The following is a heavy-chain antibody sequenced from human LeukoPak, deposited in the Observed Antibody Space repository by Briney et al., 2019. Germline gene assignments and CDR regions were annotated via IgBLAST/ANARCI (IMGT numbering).Heavy chain of an antibody. J-gene: IGHJ4*02. CDR1: GYTFTSYG. D-gene: IGHD1-26*01. Sequence: ASVKVSCKASGYTFTSYGISWVRQAPGQGLEWMGWISPYNGDTNYAQNLQDRVTVTTDSSTSTAYMELRSLTSDDTAVYYCARCPRSGSYLNYWGQGTLVTVSS. CDR2: ISPYNGDT. V-gene: IGHV1-18*01. CDR3: ARCPRSGSYLNY.